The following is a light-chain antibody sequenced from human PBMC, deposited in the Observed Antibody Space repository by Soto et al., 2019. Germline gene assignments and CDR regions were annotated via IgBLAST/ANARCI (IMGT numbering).Light chain of an antibody. CDR1: SSDVGGYNY. V-gene: IGLV2-14*01. CDR2: DVS. J-gene: IGLJ1*01. Sequence: QSALTQPASVSGPPGQSITISCTGTSSDVGGYNYVSWYQQHPGKAPKLMIYDVSNRPSGVSNRFSGSKSGNTASLTISGLQAEDEADYYCSSYTSSSHVFGTGTRSPS. CDR3: SSYTSSSHV.